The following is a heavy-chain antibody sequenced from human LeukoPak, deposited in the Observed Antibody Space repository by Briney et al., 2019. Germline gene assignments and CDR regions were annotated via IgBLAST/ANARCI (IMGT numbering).Heavy chain of an antibody. CDR3: ARGRSSSWYPNYYYMDV. V-gene: IGHV4-4*07. J-gene: IGHJ6*03. CDR2: IYTSGST. CDR1: GGSISSYY. D-gene: IGHD6-13*01. Sequence: SETLSLTCTVSGGSISSYYWSWIRQPAGKGLEWIGRIYTSGSTNYNPSLKSRVTMSVDTSKNHFSLKLSSVTAADTAVYYCARGRSSSWYPNYYYMDVWGKGTTVTVSS.